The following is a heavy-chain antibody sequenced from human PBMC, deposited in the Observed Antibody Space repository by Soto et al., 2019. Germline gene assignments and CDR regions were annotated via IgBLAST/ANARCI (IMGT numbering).Heavy chain of an antibody. CDR2: IYAGGNT. CDR3: VREKVTMIVGFYYFDY. J-gene: IGHJ4*02. Sequence: GGSLRPSCAASVFSVSSNYMSWVRQAPGKGLEWVSVIYAGGNTHYADSVEGRFTISRDNSNNMLYLQMNSLRAEDTAVYYCVREKVTMIVGFYYFDYWGQGTRVTAPQ. V-gene: IGHV3-66*01. D-gene: IGHD3-22*01. CDR1: VFSVSSNY.